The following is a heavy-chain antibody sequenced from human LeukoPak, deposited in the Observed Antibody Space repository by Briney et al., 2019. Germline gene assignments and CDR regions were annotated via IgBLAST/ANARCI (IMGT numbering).Heavy chain of an antibody. CDR1: GGSIRSSSYY. CDR2: IYYSGST. CDR3: ARERVQRWLQSTTRSHIDY. D-gene: IGHD5-24*01. V-gene: IGHV4-39*07. Sequence: PSETLSLTCTVSGGSIRSSSYYWGWIRQPPGKGLEWIGSIYYSGSTYYNPSLKSRVTISVDTSKNQFSLKLSSVTAADTAVYYCARERVQRWLQSTTRSHIDYWGQGTLVTVSS. J-gene: IGHJ4*02.